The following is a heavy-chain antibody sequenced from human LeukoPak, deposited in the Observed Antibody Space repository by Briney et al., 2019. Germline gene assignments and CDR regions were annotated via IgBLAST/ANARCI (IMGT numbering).Heavy chain of an antibody. V-gene: IGHV3-48*03. D-gene: IGHD2-21*01. J-gene: IGHJ5*02. CDR3: ARDQEGEFDP. Sequence: PGGSLRLSCAASGFTFSSYEMNWVRQAPGKGLEWVSYISSSGSTIYYADSVKGRFTISRDNAKNSLYLQMSSLRAEDTAVYYCARDQEGEFDPWGQGTLVTVSS. CDR1: GFTFSSYE. CDR2: ISSSGSTI.